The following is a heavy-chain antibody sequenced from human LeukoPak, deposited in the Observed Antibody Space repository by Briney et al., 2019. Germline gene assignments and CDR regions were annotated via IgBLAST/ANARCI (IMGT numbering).Heavy chain of an antibody. CDR2: FDPEDGET. D-gene: IGHD1-14*01. CDR1: GYTLTELS. Sequence: RASVKVSCKVSGYTLTELSMHWVRQAPGKGLEWMGGFDPEDGETIYAQKFQGRVTMTEDTSTDTAYMELSSLRSEDTAVYYCATDLGSRPEGYYFDYWGQGTLVTVSS. J-gene: IGHJ4*02. CDR3: ATDLGSRPEGYYFDY. V-gene: IGHV1-24*01.